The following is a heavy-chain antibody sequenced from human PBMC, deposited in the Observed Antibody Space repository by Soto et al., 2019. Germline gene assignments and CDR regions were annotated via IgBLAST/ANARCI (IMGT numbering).Heavy chain of an antibody. V-gene: IGHV1-69*12. CDR2: IIPIFGTA. CDR3: GRDSRARTSGDQRRGYDDYGMDV. CDR1: GGTFSSYA. Sequence: QVQLVQSGAEVKKPGSSVKVSCKASGGTFSSYAISWVRQAPGQGLEWMGGIIPIFGTANYAQRFQGRVMVIADESTSTVYMELISRRSEDTAVYYCGRDSRARTSGDQRRGYDDYGMDVWGQGTTVTVSS. D-gene: IGHD4-17*01. J-gene: IGHJ6*02.